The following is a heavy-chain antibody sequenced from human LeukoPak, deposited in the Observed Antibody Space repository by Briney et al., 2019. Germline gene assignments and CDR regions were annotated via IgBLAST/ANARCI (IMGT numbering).Heavy chain of an antibody. CDR1: GFTFSSYA. V-gene: IGHV3-30-3*01. J-gene: IGHJ6*02. CDR2: ISYNGGNK. D-gene: IGHD2-2*01. CDR3: ARQGNDIAIVPDAMFPIRNLREGMDV. Sequence: QPGGSLRLSCAASGFTFSSYAMHWVRQAPGKGLEWVAVISYNGGNKYYADSVKGRFIISRDNSKNMLYLQMNSLRAEDTAVYYCARQGNDIAIVPDAMFPIRNLREGMDVWGQGTTVTVSS.